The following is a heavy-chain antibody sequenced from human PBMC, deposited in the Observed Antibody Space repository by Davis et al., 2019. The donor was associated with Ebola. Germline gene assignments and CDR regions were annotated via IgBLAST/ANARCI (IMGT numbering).Heavy chain of an antibody. D-gene: IGHD2-15*01. Sequence: SETLSLTCTVSGGSISSYYWSWIRQPPGKGLEWIGYIYYSGSTNYNPSLKSRVTISVDTSKNQFSLKLSSVTAADTAMYYCARGGLVVVAATRFDYWGQGTLVTVSS. CDR3: ARGGLVVVAATRFDY. J-gene: IGHJ4*02. CDR2: IYYSGST. CDR1: GGSISSYY. V-gene: IGHV4-59*01.